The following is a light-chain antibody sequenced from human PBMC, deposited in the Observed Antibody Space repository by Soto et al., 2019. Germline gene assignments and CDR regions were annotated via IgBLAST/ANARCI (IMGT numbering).Light chain of an antibody. CDR3: QQYGSSPLT. CDR1: QSVSSSY. V-gene: IGKV3-20*01. Sequence: EIVLTQSPGTLSLSPGERVTLSCRASQSVSSSYLAWYQQKPGQAPRLHIYGASSRATGIPDRFSGSGSGTDFTLTISRLEPEDFAVYYCQQYGSSPLTFGPGTKVDIK. J-gene: IGKJ3*01. CDR2: GAS.